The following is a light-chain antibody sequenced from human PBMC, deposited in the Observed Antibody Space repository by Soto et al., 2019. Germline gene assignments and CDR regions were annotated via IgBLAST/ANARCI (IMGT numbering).Light chain of an antibody. V-gene: IGKV1-5*01. CDR3: QQYHSLYT. CDR2: DAS. CDR1: QSISTW. J-gene: IGKJ2*01. Sequence: DIQMTQSPSTLSASVGDRVTITCRASQSISTWLAWYQQKPGKAPQLLIYDASSLESGVPSRFSGSGSGKEFTLTISSLQPDDFATYYCQQYHSLYTFGQGTKLEIK.